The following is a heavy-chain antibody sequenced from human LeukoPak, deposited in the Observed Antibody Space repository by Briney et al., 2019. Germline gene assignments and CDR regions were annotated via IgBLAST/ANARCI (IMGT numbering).Heavy chain of an antibody. D-gene: IGHD6-13*01. J-gene: IGHJ4*02. Sequence: SETLSLTCTVSGDSISSSSYYWGWLRQPPGMGLEWIGSIYYSGSTYYNPSLKRRNTISIDTPKMQFSLKLSSATAADTAVYYCARSPSSSWYALDYWGQGTLVTVSS. CDR1: GDSISSSSYY. CDR3: ARSPSSSWYALDY. V-gene: IGHV4-39*01. CDR2: IYYSGST.